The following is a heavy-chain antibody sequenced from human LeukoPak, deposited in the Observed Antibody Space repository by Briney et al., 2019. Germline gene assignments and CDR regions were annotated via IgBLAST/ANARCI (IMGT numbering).Heavy chain of an antibody. CDR2: IHYDSTTE. CDR3: AKDLGYYGSRYMDV. D-gene: IGHD3-10*01. V-gene: IGHV3-30*02. Sequence: GGSLRLSCAASGFDFSSYGMHWVRQAPGKGLEWVAYIHYDSTTEDYADSVQGRFTISRDNSKNTLYLQMNSLRAEDTAVYYCAKDLGYYGSRYMDVWGKGTTVTVSS. J-gene: IGHJ6*03. CDR1: GFDFSSYG.